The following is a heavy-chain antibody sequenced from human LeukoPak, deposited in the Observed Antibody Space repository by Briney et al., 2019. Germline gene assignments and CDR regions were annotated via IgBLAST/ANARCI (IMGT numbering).Heavy chain of an antibody. CDR1: GFTFSSYS. Sequence: GGSLRLSCAASGFTFSSYSMNWVRQAPGKGLEWVSSISSSSSYIYYADSVKGRFTISRDNAKNSLYLQMNSLRAEDTAVYYCARDPGLLRFGELSPYYYYGMDVWGQGTTVTVSS. CDR2: ISSSSSYI. CDR3: ARDPGLLRFGELSPYYYYGMDV. J-gene: IGHJ6*02. D-gene: IGHD3-10*01. V-gene: IGHV3-21*01.